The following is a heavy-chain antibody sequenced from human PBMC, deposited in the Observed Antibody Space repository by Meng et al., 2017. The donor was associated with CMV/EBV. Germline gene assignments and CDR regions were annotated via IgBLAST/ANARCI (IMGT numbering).Heavy chain of an antibody. CDR1: GFTFSSYG. D-gene: IGHD4-17*01. CDR2: IRYDGSNK. J-gene: IGHJ4*02. Sequence: GESLKISCAASGFTFSSYGMHWVRQAPGKGLEWVAFIRYDGSNKYYADSVKGRFTISRDNSKNTLYLQMNSLRAEDTAVYYCAKVYYGDYGLVDYWGQGTLVTASS. CDR3: AKVYYGDYGLVDY. V-gene: IGHV3-30*02.